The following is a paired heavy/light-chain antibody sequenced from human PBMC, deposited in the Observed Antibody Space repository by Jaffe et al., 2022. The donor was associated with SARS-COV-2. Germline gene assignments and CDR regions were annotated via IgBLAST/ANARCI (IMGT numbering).Light chain of an antibody. V-gene: IGKV3-11*01. J-gene: IGKJ4*01. CDR3: QQRSNWRGT. CDR1: QSVSSY. CDR2: DAS. Sequence: EIVLTQSPATLSLSPGERATLSCRASQSVSSYLAWYQQKPGQAPRLLIYDASNRATGIPARFSGSGSGTDFTLTISSLEPEDFAVYYCQQRSNWRGTFGGGTKVEIK.
Heavy chain of an antibody. CDR1: GFTFSSYS. V-gene: IGHV3-48*01. Sequence: EVQLVESGGGLVQPGGSLRLSCAASGFTFSSYSMNWVRQAPGKGLEWVSYISGGSSTIYYADSVKGRFTISRDNAKNSLYLQMNSLRAEDTAVYYCARDRGGCRSGGSCYSDYWGQGTLVTVSS. D-gene: IGHD2-15*01. CDR3: ARDRGGCRSGGSCYSDY. CDR2: ISGGSSTI. J-gene: IGHJ4*02.